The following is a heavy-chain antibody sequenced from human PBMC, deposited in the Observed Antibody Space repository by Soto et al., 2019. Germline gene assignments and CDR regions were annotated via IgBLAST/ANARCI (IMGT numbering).Heavy chain of an antibody. J-gene: IGHJ6*03. Sequence: GGSLRLSCAASGFSFSGYWMSWVRQAPGKGLEWVANIKQDGSEKYYVDSVKGRFTISKDAAKNSLYLQMNSLRGEDTGVYYCTRDRYYYDSGTYFQYMDVWGKGTTVNVS. V-gene: IGHV3-7*01. CDR1: GFSFSGYW. D-gene: IGHD3-10*01. CDR3: TRDRYYYDSGTYFQYMDV. CDR2: IKQDGSEK.